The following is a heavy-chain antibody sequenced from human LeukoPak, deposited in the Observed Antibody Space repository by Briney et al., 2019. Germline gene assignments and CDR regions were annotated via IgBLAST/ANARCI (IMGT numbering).Heavy chain of an antibody. CDR2: ISGSGTGT. D-gene: IGHD2/OR15-2a*01. Sequence: PGGSLSLSCAASVFSFSSSPVSWMRQAPGKGLYWFSAISGSGTGTYYADSVKGRFTISRDNYKNTLYMQMQSVRAEDAADDYSEQEGGKGTLYVYGGQGTLVTVSS. J-gene: IGHJ4*02. CDR1: VFSFSSSP. V-gene: IGHV3-23*01. CDR3: EQEGGKGTLYVY.